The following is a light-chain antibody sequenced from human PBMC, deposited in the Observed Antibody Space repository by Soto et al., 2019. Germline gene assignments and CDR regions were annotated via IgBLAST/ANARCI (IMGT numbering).Light chain of an antibody. Sequence: EIVLAQSPGTLSLSAGERATLSCRASQSVTSSYLAWYQQKRGHSPRLLIYVSSSSATDDPYRFSASGSGTEFTLTHRILGPEEFGVYYFQAYVSSPRNFGQGTQVDIK. J-gene: IGKJ2*01. V-gene: IGKV3-20*01. CDR1: QSVTSSY. CDR3: QAYVSSPRN. CDR2: VSS.